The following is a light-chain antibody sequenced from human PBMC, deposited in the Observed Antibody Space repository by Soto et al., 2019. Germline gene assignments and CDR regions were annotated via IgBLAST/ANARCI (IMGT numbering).Light chain of an antibody. V-gene: IGKV3-20*01. CDR1: QNVTTD. CDR2: DAS. J-gene: IGKJ1*01. CDR3: QQLGSSTRT. Sequence: VMTQSPASLSLSPGERGTLSCRASQNVTTDLAWYQQKPGQAPSLLIFDASTRATGVPARFSGSGSGTDGTIPISRLETEDGSVYYCQQLGSSTRTFGQGTKVDNK.